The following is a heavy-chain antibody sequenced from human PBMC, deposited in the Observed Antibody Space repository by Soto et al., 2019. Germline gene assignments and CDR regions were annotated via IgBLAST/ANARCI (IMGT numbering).Heavy chain of an antibody. D-gene: IGHD1-26*01. CDR2: INPNSGGT. CDR3: ARATIVGATLPTWGY. J-gene: IGHJ4*02. CDR1: GYTFTGYY. Sequence: QVQLVQSGAEVKKPGASVKVSCKASGYTFTGYYMHWVRQAPGQGLEWMGWINPNSGGTNYAQKFQGRVTITADESTSTAYMELSSLRSEDTAVYYCARATIVGATLPTWGYWGQGTLVTVSS. V-gene: IGHV1-2*02.